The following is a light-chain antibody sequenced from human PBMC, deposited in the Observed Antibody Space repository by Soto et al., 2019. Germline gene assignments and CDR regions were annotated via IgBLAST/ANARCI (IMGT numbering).Light chain of an antibody. CDR1: ESIGSH. J-gene: IGKJ3*01. CDR3: QQSYSFPQFT. Sequence: DIQMTQSPSSLSASVGARVTITCRASESIGSHLNWYQQKPGQAPKVLTYAVSSLQSGVPSRFSGSGSGTEFTLTISSLQPEDFATYYCQQSYSFPQFTFGPGTKVDIK. CDR2: AVS. V-gene: IGKV1-39*01.